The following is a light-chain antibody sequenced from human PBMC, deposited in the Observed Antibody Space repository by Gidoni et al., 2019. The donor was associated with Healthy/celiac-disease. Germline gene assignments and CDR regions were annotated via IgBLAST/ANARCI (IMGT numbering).Light chain of an antibody. V-gene: IGKV1-9*01. CDR3: QQLNSYLLFT. CDR1: QGISSY. Sequence: DIQLTQSPSFLSASVGDRVTITCRASQGISSYLAWYQQKPGKAPKLLIYAASTLQSGVPSRFSSSGSGTEFTITISSLQPEDFSTYYCQQLNSYLLFTFGPGTKVDIK. J-gene: IGKJ3*01. CDR2: AAS.